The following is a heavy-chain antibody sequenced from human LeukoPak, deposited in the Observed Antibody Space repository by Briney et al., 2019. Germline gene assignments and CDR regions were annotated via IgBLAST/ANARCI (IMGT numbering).Heavy chain of an antibody. V-gene: IGHV3-74*01. D-gene: IGHD2-15*01. J-gene: IGHJ4*02. CDR3: ARGGLFKYFFDY. CDR2: INTDESKI. Sequence: GGSLRLSCAASGFTLSSNWMHWVGQTPGKGRVGVSRINTDESKINHADSVKGRFTISRDNAKNMLYLQMNSLRAEDTAVYYCARGGLFKYFFDYWGQGTPVTVSS. CDR1: GFTLSSNW.